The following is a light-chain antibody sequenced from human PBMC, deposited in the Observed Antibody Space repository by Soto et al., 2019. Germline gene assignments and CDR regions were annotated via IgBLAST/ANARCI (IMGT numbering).Light chain of an antibody. CDR1: QDISSY. CDR3: QQSYSTLFT. CDR2: AAS. V-gene: IGKV1-39*01. J-gene: IGKJ3*01. Sequence: DIPMTQSPSSLSASVGDSVTITCRASQDISSYLNWYQQKPGKAPKLLIYAASTLHSGVPSRFSGSDSGTDFTLTISSLQPEDFATYYCQQSYSTLFTFGPGTKVDFK.